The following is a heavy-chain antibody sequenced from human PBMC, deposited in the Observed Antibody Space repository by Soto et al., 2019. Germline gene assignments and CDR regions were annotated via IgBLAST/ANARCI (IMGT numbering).Heavy chain of an antibody. CDR2: ISSSSNIM. CDR3: ARDKASADYPTTFDF. V-gene: IGHV3-48*02. D-gene: IGHD4-17*01. CDR1: GFTFNKYN. Sequence: EVQLVESGGGLVQPGGSLRLSCAASGFTFNKYNMNWVRQAPGKGLEWVSYISSSSNIMYYGDSVKGRFTISRDNAKNSLYLQMNSLRDEDTAVYYCARDKASADYPTTFDFWGQGTLVTVSS. J-gene: IGHJ4*02.